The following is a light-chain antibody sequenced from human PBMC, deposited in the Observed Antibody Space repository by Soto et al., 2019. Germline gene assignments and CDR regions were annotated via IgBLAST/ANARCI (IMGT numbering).Light chain of an antibody. CDR3: QQYKDWPTT. CDR2: GAS. J-gene: IGKJ1*01. CDR1: QYVSSS. V-gene: IGKV3-15*01. Sequence: EIVMTQSPATLSASPGERATLSCRASQYVSSSVAWYQQKPGQAPRLLIYGASTRATGIPARFSGSGSGTEFILTISSLQSEEFAVYHCQQYKDWPTTFGQGTKVEIK.